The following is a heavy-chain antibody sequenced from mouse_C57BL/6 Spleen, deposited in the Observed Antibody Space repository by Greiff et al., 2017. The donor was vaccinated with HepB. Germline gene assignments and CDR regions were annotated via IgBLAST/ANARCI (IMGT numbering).Heavy chain of an antibody. D-gene: IGHD2-2*01. Sequence: EVKLMESGPGLVKPSQSLSLTCSVTGYSITSGYYWNWIRQFPGNKLEWMGYISYDGSNNYNPSLKNRISITRDTSKNQFFLKLNSVTTEDTATYYCARDGGLRRGYYYAMDYWGQGTSVTVSS. CDR3: ARDGGLRRGYYYAMDY. CDR1: GYSITSGYY. V-gene: IGHV3-6*01. CDR2: ISYDGSN. J-gene: IGHJ4*01.